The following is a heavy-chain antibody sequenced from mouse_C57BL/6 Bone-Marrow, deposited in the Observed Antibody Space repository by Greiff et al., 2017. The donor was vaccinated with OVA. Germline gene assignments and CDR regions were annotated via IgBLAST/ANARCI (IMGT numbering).Heavy chain of an antibody. Sequence: LVESGAELARPGASVKLSCKASGYTFTSYGISWVKQRTGQGLEWIGEIYPRSGNTYYNEKFKGKATLTADKSSSTAYMELRSLTSEDSAVYFGAVYYGNYLTYGGQGTLVTVSA. J-gene: IGHJ3*01. D-gene: IGHD2-1*01. CDR2: IYPRSGNT. CDR1: GYTFTSYG. V-gene: IGHV1-81*01. CDR3: AVYYGNYLTY.